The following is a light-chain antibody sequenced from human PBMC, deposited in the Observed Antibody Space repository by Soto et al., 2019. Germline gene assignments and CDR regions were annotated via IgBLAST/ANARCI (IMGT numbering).Light chain of an antibody. J-gene: IGKJ3*01. CDR3: QQSYTSPFN. V-gene: IGKV1-39*01. CDR1: QTITTY. Sequence: DMPMTQSPSALSASIGDRVTITCRASQTITTYLNWYQQKPGKAPKLLIYAAFILQSGVPSRFSGSGSGTDFTLTISSLQPEDFATYFCQQSYTSPFNFGPGTKVDIK. CDR2: AAF.